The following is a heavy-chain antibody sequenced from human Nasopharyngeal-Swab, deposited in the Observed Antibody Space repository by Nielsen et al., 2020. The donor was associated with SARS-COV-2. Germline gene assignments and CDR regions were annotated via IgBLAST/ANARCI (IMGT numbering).Heavy chain of an antibody. CDR2: INDGGGT. J-gene: IGHJ3*02. V-gene: IGHV4-34*09. D-gene: IGHD3-22*01. CDR1: GGSFSGYY. Sequence: SETLSLTCAVYGGSFSGYYWTWIRQPPGKGLEWIGEINDGGGTNYNPSLKSRVTISVDTSKNQFSLKLSSVTAADTAVYYCARARITMIVVVSAFDIWGQGTMVTVSS. CDR3: ARARITMIVVVSAFDI.